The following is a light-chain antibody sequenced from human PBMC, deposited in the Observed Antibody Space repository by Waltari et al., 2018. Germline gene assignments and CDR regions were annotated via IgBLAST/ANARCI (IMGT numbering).Light chain of an antibody. CDR1: QSVLSSTNGNNY. V-gene: IGKV4-1*01. CDR2: WAS. CDR3: QQYYTTPCT. J-gene: IGKJ2*02. Sequence: DIVLTQSPDSLALSLGERATISCRSRQSVLSSTNGNNYLAWYQQRPGQPPKLLFYWASTRVSGVPDRFDGSGSGTDFTLTISSLQAEDLAVYYCQQYYTTPCTFGQGTRLEIK.